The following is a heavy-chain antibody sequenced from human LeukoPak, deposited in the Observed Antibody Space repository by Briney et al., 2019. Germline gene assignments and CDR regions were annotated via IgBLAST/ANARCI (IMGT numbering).Heavy chain of an antibody. V-gene: IGHV3-7*01. CDR1: GFTFSSYC. D-gene: IGHD6-19*01. J-gene: IGHJ5*02. CDR3: ARLSYCSGWLLNWFDP. CDR2: IKHDGSNK. Sequence: GGSLRLSCAASGFTFSSYCMSWVRQAPGKGLEWVANIKHDGSNKYYVDSVKGRFTISRDNSKNSLYLQMNSLRAEDTAVYYSARLSYCSGWLLNWFDPWVRGTLATVSS.